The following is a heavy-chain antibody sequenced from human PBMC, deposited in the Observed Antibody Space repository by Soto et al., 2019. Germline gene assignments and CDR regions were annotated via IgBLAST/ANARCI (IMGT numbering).Heavy chain of an antibody. V-gene: IGHV4-34*01. D-gene: IGHD3-10*01. Sequence: SETLSLTCAVYGGSFSGYYWSWIRQPPGKGLEWIGEINHSGSTNYNPSLKSRVTISVDTSKNQFSLKLSSVTAADTAVYYCARKHRVRGVTYAPLYYYYSLDVWGKGTTVT. CDR1: GGSFSGYY. CDR3: ARKHRVRGVTYAPLYYYYSLDV. CDR2: INHSGST. J-gene: IGHJ6*03.